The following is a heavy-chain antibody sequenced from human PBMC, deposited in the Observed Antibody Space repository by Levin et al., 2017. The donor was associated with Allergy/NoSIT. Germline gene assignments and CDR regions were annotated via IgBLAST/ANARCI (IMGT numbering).Heavy chain of an antibody. V-gene: IGHV7-4-1*02. D-gene: IGHD4-17*01. CDR1: GYTFANCA. CDR3: ARVGHFGDYEPY. J-gene: IGHJ4*02. CDR2: INTNTGNP. Sequence: PGESLKISCKASGYTFANCAINWVRQAPGQGLEWMGWINTNTGNPTYAQGFTGRFVFSLDTSVSTTYLQISSLKAEDTAVYYCARVGHFGDYEPYWGQGTLVTVSS.